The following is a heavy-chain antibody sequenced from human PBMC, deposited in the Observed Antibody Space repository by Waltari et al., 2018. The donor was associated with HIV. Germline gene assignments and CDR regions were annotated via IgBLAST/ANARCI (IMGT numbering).Heavy chain of an antibody. V-gene: IGHV3-21*01. CDR1: GFTFSRYT. Sequence: EVQLVESGGGLVKPGGSLGLSCAASGFTFSRYTMNWVRQAPGKGLEWVSFFSSSSSYIYYADSVKGRFTISRDNAKNSLYLQMNSLRAEDTAVYYCARASMWGFDYWGQGTMVTVSS. D-gene: IGHD1-26*01. J-gene: IGHJ4*02. CDR2: FSSSSSYI. CDR3: ARASMWGFDY.